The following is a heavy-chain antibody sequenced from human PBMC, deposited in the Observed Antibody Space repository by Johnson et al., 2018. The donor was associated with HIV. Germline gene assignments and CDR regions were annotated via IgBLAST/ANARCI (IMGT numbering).Heavy chain of an antibody. CDR1: GFTFSSYG. D-gene: IGHD3-10*01. V-gene: IGHV3-30*03. Sequence: HVQLVESGGGVVQPGRSLRLSCAASGFTFSSYGMHWVRQAPGKGLEWVAVISYDGSNKYYADSVKGRFTISRDNSKNTLYLQMNSLRAEDTAVYYCASSWFGELSDAFDIWGQGTMVTVSS. J-gene: IGHJ3*02. CDR2: ISYDGSNK. CDR3: ASSWFGELSDAFDI.